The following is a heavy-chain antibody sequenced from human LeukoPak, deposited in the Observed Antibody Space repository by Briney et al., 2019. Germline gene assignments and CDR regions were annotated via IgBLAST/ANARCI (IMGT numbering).Heavy chain of an antibody. CDR2: IYPGDSDT. CDR1: GYSFTSYW. CDR3: ARALITMVRGVHTYWFDP. J-gene: IGHJ5*02. V-gene: IGHV5-51*01. Sequence: GESLKISCKGSGYSFTSYWIGWVRQMPGKGLEWMGIIYPGDSDTRYSPSFQGQVTISADKSISTAYLQWSSLKASDTAMYYCARALITMVRGVHTYWFDPWGQGTLVTVSS. D-gene: IGHD3-10*01.